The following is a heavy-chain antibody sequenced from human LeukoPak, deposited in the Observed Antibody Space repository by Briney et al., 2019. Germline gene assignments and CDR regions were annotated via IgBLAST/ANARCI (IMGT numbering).Heavy chain of an antibody. Sequence: SETLSLTCAVYGGSFSGYYWSWIRQPPGKGLEWIGEINHSGSTNYNPSLKSRVTISVDTSKNQFSLKLSSVTAADTAVYYCARGKSYSGSYYVLSGSRPYYFDYWGQGTLVTVSS. CDR3: ARGKSYSGSYYVLSGSRPYYFDY. V-gene: IGHV4-34*01. D-gene: IGHD1-26*01. J-gene: IGHJ4*02. CDR1: GGSFSGYY. CDR2: INHSGST.